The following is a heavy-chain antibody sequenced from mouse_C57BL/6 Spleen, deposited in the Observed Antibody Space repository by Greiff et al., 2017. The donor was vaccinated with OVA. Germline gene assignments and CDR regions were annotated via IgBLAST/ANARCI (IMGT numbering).Heavy chain of an antibody. CDR3: ARQANYYFDY. Sequence: EVQRVESGGGLVQPGGSLKLSCAASGFTFSDYYMYWVRQTPEKRLEWVAYISNGGGSTYYPDTVKGRFTISRDNAKNTLYLQMSRLKSEDTAMYYCARQANYYFDYWGQGTTLTVSS. J-gene: IGHJ2*01. CDR1: GFTFSDYY. CDR2: ISNGGGST. V-gene: IGHV5-12*01.